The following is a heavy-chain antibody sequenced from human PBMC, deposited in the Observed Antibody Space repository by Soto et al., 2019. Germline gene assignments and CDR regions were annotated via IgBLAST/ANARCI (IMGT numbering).Heavy chain of an antibody. D-gene: IGHD2-2*01. V-gene: IGHV3-21*01. CDR1: GFTFSSYS. J-gene: IGHJ5*02. CDR2: ISSSSSYI. CDR3: ARDHEDCSSTSCYSGTWFDP. Sequence: GGSLRLSCAASGFTFSSYSMNWVRQAPGKGLEWVSSISSSSSYIYYADSVKGRFTISRDNAKNSLYLQMNSLRAEDTAVYYCARDHEDCSSTSCYSGTWFDPWGQGTLVTVSS.